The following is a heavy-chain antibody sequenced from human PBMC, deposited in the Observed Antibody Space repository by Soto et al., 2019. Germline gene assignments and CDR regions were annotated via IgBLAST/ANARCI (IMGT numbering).Heavy chain of an antibody. CDR2: IYYSGST. J-gene: IGHJ5*02. D-gene: IGHD2-15*01. CDR3: ARVRGQYCSGGSCYHPPTWFDP. V-gene: IGHV4-59*11. Sequence: SETLSLTCTVSGGSISSHYCSWIRQPQGKGLEWIGYIYYSGSTNYNPSLKSRVTISVDTSKNQFSLKLSSVAAADTAVYYCARVRGQYCSGGSCYHPPTWFDPWGQGTLVTVSS. CDR1: GGSISSHY.